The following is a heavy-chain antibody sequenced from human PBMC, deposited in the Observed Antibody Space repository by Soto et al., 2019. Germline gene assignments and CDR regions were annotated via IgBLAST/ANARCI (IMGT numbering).Heavy chain of an antibody. V-gene: IGHV3-23*01. J-gene: IGHJ6*02. CDR3: AKETGYSYGFQPNALDV. CDR1: GFTFSRYA. Sequence: GGSLRLSCAGSGFTFSRYAMNWVRQAPGKGLEWVSIISSRGDRTSYAESVKGRFTISRDDSKNTLFLHMNSLGAEDTAVYYCAKETGYSYGFQPNALDVWGQGITVTVSS. D-gene: IGHD5-18*01. CDR2: ISSRGDRT.